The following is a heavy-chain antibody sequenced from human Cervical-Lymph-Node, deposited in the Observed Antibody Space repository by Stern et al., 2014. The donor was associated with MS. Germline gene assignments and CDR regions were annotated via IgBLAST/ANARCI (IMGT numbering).Heavy chain of an antibody. V-gene: IGHV3-23*04. CDR2: ISGSAVST. Sequence: EVQLEESGGDLVQPGGSLRLSCAGSGFTFSSYTLSWVRQAPGKGLEWVSGISGSAVSTYYADSVHGRFTLYRAQSKNTVFLQMNSLRAEDTAVYYCATKAPNYCSGETCYLIDYWGQGTLVTVSS. J-gene: IGHJ4*02. CDR3: ATKAPNYCSGETCYLIDY. CDR1: GFTFSSYT. D-gene: IGHD2-15*01.